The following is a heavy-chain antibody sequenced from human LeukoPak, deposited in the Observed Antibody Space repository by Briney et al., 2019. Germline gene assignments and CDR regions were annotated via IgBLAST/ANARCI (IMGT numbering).Heavy chain of an antibody. CDR3: ARGSTQYSSGWYGLDY. Sequence: GGSLRLSCTASGFSFSSYWMSWVRQATGKGLEWVANIKQDGSEKNYVDSVKGRFTISRDNAKNTLYLQMNSLRAEDTAVYYCARGSTQYSSGWYGLDYWGQGTLVTVSS. J-gene: IGHJ4*02. D-gene: IGHD6-19*01. V-gene: IGHV3-7*01. CDR1: GFSFSSYW. CDR2: IKQDGSEK.